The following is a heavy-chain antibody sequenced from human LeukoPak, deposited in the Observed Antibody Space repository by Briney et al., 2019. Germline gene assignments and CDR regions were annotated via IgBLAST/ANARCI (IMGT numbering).Heavy chain of an antibody. V-gene: IGHV4-39*01. CDR1: GGSISSSSYY. CDR3: ARHRYSSSWFDAFDI. CDR2: IYYSGST. J-gene: IGHJ3*02. D-gene: IGHD6-13*01. Sequence: NPSETLSLTCTVSGGSISSSSYYWGWIRQPPGKGLEWIGSIYYSGSTYYNPSLKSRVTISVDTSKNQFSLKLSSVTAADTAVYYCARHRYSSSWFDAFDIWGQGTMVTVSS.